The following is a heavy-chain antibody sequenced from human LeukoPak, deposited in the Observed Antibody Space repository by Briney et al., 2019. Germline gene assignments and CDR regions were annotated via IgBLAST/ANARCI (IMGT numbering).Heavy chain of an antibody. CDR1: GFTFGDYY. D-gene: IGHD2-21*02. V-gene: IGHV3-11*04. CDR2: ISSSGSPI. J-gene: IGHJ6*03. Sequence: GGSLRLSCAASGFTFGDYYMSWIRQAPGKGLEWVSYISSSGSPIYYADSVKGRFTVSRDNAKRSLFLQMNSLRAEDTAVYYCARCDWHYFYYYMDVWGKGTTVTISS. CDR3: ARCDWHYFYYYMDV.